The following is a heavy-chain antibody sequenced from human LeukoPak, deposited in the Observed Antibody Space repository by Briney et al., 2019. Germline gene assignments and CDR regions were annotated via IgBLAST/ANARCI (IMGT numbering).Heavy chain of an antibody. CDR3: ARGRADYYDSSGYVDYYYYMDV. CDR1: GYTFTSYD. Sequence: ASVKVSCKASGYTFTSYDINWVRRATGQGLEWMGWMNPNSGNTGYAQKFQGRVTMTRNTSISTAYMELSSLRSEDTAVYYCARGRADYYDSSGYVDYYYYMDVWGKGTTVTVSS. D-gene: IGHD3-22*01. V-gene: IGHV1-8*01. J-gene: IGHJ6*03. CDR2: MNPNSGNT.